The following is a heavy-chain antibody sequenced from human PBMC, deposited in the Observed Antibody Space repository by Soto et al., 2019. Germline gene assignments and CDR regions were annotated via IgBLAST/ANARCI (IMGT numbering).Heavy chain of an antibody. D-gene: IGHD6-13*01. V-gene: IGHV4-4*07. Sequence: SQTLSLTSTVSVDSIATYYWSWIRQPAGKGLEWIGRIDTSGNTNYNPSLKSRVTMSVDTSKKQFSLKLTSVTAADTAVYYCARYSNNWFQTEGMDVWGQGTTVTSP. CDR3: ARYSNNWFQTEGMDV. CDR1: VDSIATYY. J-gene: IGHJ6*02. CDR2: IDTSGNT.